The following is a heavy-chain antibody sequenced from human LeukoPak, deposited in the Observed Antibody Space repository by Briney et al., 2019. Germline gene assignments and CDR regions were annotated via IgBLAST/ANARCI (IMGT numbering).Heavy chain of an antibody. V-gene: IGHV3-7*01. Sequence: RPGGSLRLSCAASGFTFSSYWMSWVRQAPGKGLEWVANIKQDGSEKYYVDSVKGRFTISRDNAKNSLHLQMNSLRAEDTAVYYCARDPCIAVAGTGYWGQGTLVTVSS. CDR2: IKQDGSEK. CDR1: GFTFSSYW. CDR3: ARDPCIAVAGTGY. D-gene: IGHD6-19*01. J-gene: IGHJ4*02.